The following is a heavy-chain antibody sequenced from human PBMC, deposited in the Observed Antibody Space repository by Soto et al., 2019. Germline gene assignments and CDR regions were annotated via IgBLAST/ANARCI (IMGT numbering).Heavy chain of an antibody. CDR3: ATTKSSATFKNYYYDMHV. J-gene: IGHJ6*01. Sequence: VESLTISCKVSGYSFTSYGIGWVLQMPGKGLEWMGTIYPDDSETRYSPSFQGQVTISADKSINTAYLQWSRLKASDTAIYYCATTKSSATFKNYYYDMHVWGQGTTVTVSS. D-gene: IGHD3-10*01. CDR1: GYSFTSYG. CDR2: IYPDDSET. V-gene: IGHV5-51*01.